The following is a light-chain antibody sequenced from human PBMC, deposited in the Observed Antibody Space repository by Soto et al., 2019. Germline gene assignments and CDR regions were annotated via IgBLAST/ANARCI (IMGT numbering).Light chain of an antibody. CDR3: QQNKDWPGT. J-gene: IGKJ1*01. Sequence: EIVMTQSPATLSMSPGERATLSCRASQSIGWYLAWYQQKPGQAPRLLIYDASTRATGIPVRFSGSGSGTEFTLTISSLQSEDFGLYYCQQNKDWPGTFGQGTKVE. CDR1: QSIGWY. CDR2: DAS. V-gene: IGKV3-15*01.